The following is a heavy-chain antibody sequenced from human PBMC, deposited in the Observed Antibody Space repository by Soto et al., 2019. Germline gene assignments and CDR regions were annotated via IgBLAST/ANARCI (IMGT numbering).Heavy chain of an antibody. CDR1: GFTFSSLW. D-gene: IGHD3-22*01. V-gene: IGHV3-7*05. Sequence: GGSLRLSCAASGFTFSSLWMSWVRQAPGKGLEWVANINQDGSEKNYVDSVKGRFTTSRDNAKNSLHLQMNSLRAEDTAVYYCASRYLEHCLSSYCSAPYDYWGQGARVTVSS. CDR2: INQDGSEK. J-gene: IGHJ4*02. CDR3: ASRYLEHCLSSYCSAPYDY.